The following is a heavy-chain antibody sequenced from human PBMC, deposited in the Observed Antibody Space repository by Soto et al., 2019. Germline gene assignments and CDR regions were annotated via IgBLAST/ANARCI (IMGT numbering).Heavy chain of an antibody. Sequence: SGGSLRLSCAASGFTFSGSAMHWVRQASGKGLEWVGRIRSKANSYATAYAASVKGRFTISRDDSKNTAYLQMNSLKTEDTAVYYCTSDSSSSGYYYYGMDVWGQGTTVTVSS. CDR1: GFTFSGSA. J-gene: IGHJ6*02. CDR2: IRSKANSYAT. CDR3: TSDSSSSGYYYYGMDV. V-gene: IGHV3-73*01. D-gene: IGHD6-6*01.